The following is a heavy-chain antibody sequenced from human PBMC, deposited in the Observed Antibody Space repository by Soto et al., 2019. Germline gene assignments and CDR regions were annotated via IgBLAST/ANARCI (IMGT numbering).Heavy chain of an antibody. J-gene: IGHJ3*02. CDR2: IGTAGDP. D-gene: IGHD3-10*01. V-gene: IGHV3-13*05. CDR3: ARVLRGAQHASGSGTHAFDI. Sequence: GGSLRLSCAASGFTFSSYDMHWVRQATGKGLEWVSAIGTAGDPYYPGSVKDRFTITRENAKNSLYLQMNSLRAGDRVVYYCARVLRGAQHASGSGTHAFDIWGQGTMVTVSS. CDR1: GFTFSSYD.